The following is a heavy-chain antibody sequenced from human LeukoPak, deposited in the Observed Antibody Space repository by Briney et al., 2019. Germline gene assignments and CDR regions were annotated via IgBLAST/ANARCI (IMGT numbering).Heavy chain of an antibody. CDR1: GFTFSSYN. J-gene: IGHJ4*02. D-gene: IGHD4-17*01. CDR2: ISSSSSYI. CDR3: ARDRLTTLTNTIH. Sequence: GGSLRLSCAASGFTFSSYNMNWVRQAPGKGLEWVSSISSSSSYIYYADSVKGRFTISRGNAKNSLFLQMNSLRAEDTAVYYCARDRLTTLTNTIHWGRGTLVTVSS. V-gene: IGHV3-21*01.